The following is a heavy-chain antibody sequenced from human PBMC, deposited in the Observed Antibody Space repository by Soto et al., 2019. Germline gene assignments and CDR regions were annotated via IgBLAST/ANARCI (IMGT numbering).Heavy chain of an antibody. V-gene: IGHV1-69*06. CDR2: IIPISGAA. D-gene: IGHD1-7*01. Sequence: ASVKVSCKASGGTFSNYVVNWVRQAPGQGLEWMGRIIPISGAANYAQKFQGRVTITADKSTSASYMELSSLRSEDTAVYYCARDMTRTVVPYFDFWGQGTLVTVSS. J-gene: IGHJ4*02. CDR1: GGTFSNYV. CDR3: ARDMTRTVVPYFDF.